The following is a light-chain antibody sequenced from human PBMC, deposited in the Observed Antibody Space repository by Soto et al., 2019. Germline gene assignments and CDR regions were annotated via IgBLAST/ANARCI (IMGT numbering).Light chain of an antibody. J-gene: IGLJ3*02. Sequence: QSALTQPASVSGSPGQSITISCTGTSSDVGKYNLVSWYQQHPGKAPKLILYEANKRPSGVSNRFSGSKSGNTASLTISGLQAEDEADYHCCSYAGSSTLWVFGGGTKLT. CDR3: CSYAGSSTLWV. CDR2: EAN. CDR1: SSDVGKYNL. V-gene: IGLV2-23*02.